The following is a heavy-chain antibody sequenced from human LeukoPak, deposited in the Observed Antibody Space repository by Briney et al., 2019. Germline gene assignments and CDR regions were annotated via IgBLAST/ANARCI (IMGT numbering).Heavy chain of an antibody. CDR2: ISVSGAGT. J-gene: IGHJ6*03. V-gene: IGHV3-23*01. Sequence: GGSLRLSCAASGFTFTNHVITWVRRAPGKGLEWVSGISVSGAGTFYAESVKGRFTISRGNSKTTLSLQMNSLRAEDTAIYYCAKVDPASVTGGVFYYYYYMDVWGKGTTVTVSS. D-gene: IGHD2-21*02. CDR3: AKVDPASVTGGVFYYYYYMDV. CDR1: GFTFTNHV.